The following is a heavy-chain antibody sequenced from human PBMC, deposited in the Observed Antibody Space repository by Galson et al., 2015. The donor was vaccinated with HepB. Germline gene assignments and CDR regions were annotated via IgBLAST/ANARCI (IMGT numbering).Heavy chain of an antibody. J-gene: IGHJ3*02. CDR2: IKSKTDGGTT. D-gene: IGHD4-17*01. V-gene: IGHV3-15*01. CDR1: GFTFSNAW. CDR3: TTSRPPRLFYGDYGEDAFDI. Sequence: SLRLSCAASGFTFSNAWMSWVRQAPGKGLEWVGRIKSKTDGGTTDYAAPVKGRFTISRDDSKNTLYLQMNSLKTEDTAVYYCTTSRPPRLFYGDYGEDAFDIWGQGTMVTVSS.